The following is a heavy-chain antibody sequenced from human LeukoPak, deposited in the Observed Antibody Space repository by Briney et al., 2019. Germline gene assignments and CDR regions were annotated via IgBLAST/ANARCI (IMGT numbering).Heavy chain of an antibody. Sequence: SETLSLTCAVSGYSISSGYYWGWIRQPPGKGLEWIGSIYHSGSTYYNPSLKSRVTISVDTSKNQFSLKLSSVTAADTAVYYCARGAHYYDSSGYYYTVITDYWGQGTLVTVSS. CDR2: IYHSGST. CDR1: GYSISSGYY. V-gene: IGHV4-38-2*01. CDR3: ARGAHYYDSSGYYYTVITDY. J-gene: IGHJ4*02. D-gene: IGHD3-22*01.